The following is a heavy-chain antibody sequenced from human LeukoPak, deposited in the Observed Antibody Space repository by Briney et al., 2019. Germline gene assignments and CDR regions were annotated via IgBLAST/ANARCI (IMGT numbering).Heavy chain of an antibody. D-gene: IGHD2-2*01. CDR3: ARDGLGYCSSTSCSADAFDI. CDR1: GYTFTSYY. J-gene: IGHJ3*02. CDR2: INPSGGST. Sequence: ASVKVSCKASGYTFTSYYMHWVRQAPGQGLEWMGIINPSGGSTSYAQKFQGRVTMTRDTSTSTVYMELSSLRSEDTAVYYCARDGLGYCSSTSCSADAFDIWGQGTMVTVSS. V-gene: IGHV1-46*01.